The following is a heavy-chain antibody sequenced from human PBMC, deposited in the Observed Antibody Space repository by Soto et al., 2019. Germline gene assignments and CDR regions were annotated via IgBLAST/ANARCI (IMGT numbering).Heavy chain of an antibody. Sequence: GXSLRLSCAASGFSFSSYAPHWFRQAPVNGLEWVAVIWYDGSNKYYADSVKGRFTISRDNSKNTLYLQMNSLRAEGTAVYYCARDAWFGELLPSYYYYYMDVWGKGTTVTVSS. D-gene: IGHD3-10*01. CDR2: IWYDGSNK. CDR3: ARDAWFGELLPSYYYYYMDV. V-gene: IGHV3-33*01. CDR1: GFSFSSYA. J-gene: IGHJ6*03.